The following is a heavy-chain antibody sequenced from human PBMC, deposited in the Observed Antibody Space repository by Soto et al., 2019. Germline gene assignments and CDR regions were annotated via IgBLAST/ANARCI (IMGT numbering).Heavy chain of an antibody. D-gene: IGHD3-22*01. CDR3: ARGSDYCDSSGTPTGWFDP. Sequence: QVQLVQSGAEVKKPGASVKVSCKASGYTFTSYAMHWVRQAPGQRLEWMGWINAGNGNTKNSQKFQGRVTITRERSASTAYMELSSVRSEDTAVYYCARGSDYCDSSGTPTGWFDPWGQGTLVTVSS. V-gene: IGHV1-3*01. CDR1: GYTFTSYA. CDR2: INAGNGNT. J-gene: IGHJ5*02.